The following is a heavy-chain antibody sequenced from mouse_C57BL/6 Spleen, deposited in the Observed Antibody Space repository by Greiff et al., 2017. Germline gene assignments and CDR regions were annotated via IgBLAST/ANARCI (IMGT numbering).Heavy chain of an antibody. CDR2: ISSGSSTI. Sequence: EVKVVESGGGLVKPGGSLKLSCAASGFTFSDYGMHWVRQAPEKGLEWVAYISSGSSTIYYADTVKGRFTISRDNAKNTLFLQMTSLRSEDTAMYYCAYGSSLYYFDYWGQGTTLTVSS. CDR1: GFTFSDYG. CDR3: AYGSSLYYFDY. V-gene: IGHV5-17*01. J-gene: IGHJ2*01. D-gene: IGHD1-1*01.